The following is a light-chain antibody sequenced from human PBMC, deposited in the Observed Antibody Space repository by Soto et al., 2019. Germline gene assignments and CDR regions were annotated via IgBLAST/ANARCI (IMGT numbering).Light chain of an antibody. Sequence: QSLPPPTLSPGERATLSCRASQSLXSYLGWYQQKPGQAPRFLXYDASNRATGVPTRISGSGSGTEFTLTISSLQSEDFAVYYCQQYNSWTLTFGGGTKVDIK. V-gene: IGKV3D-15*01. CDR2: DAS. CDR3: QQYNSWTLT. J-gene: IGKJ4*01. CDR1: QSLXSY.